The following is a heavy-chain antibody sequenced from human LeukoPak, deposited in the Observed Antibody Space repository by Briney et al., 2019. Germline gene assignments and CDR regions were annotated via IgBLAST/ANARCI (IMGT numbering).Heavy chain of an antibody. J-gene: IGHJ4*02. CDR2: INHSGST. CDR3: ARVLDIVLMVYAIDY. V-gene: IGHV4-39*07. Sequence: SETLSLTCKVSGGSISSSSYYWSWIRQPPGTGLEWIGEINHSGSTNYNPSLKSRVTISVDTSKNQFSLKLSSVTAADTAVYYCARVLDIVLMVYAIDYWGQGTLVTVSS. CDR1: GGSISSSSYY. D-gene: IGHD2-8*01.